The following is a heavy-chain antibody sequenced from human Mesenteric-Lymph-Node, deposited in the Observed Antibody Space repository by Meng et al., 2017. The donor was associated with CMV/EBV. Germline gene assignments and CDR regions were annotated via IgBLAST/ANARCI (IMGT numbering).Heavy chain of an antibody. CDR1: GFTFSNAW. CDR3: ASRTGYRSSWYDYYYFDY. Sequence: GGSLRLSCAASGFTFSNAWMSWVRQAPGKGLEWVADINQDGSAKNYVDSVKGRFTISRDNAKNSLYLQMNSLRAEDTAVYYCASRTGYRSSWYDYYYFDYWGQGTLVTVSS. J-gene: IGHJ4*02. V-gene: IGHV3-7*01. D-gene: IGHD6-13*01. CDR2: INQDGSAK.